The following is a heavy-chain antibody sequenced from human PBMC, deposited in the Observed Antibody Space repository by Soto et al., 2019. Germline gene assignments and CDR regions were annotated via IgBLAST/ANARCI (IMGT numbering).Heavy chain of an antibody. CDR3: ARDGYNHLQFDY. D-gene: IGHD1-20*01. J-gene: IGHJ4*02. Sequence: EVQLVESGGGLEQPGGSLRLACAASGFTLSTYAMSWVRQTPGKGLEWVSHISGTGADSQYADSVKGRFTISRDNSKNTLFLQMNSLRAEDTAIYYCARDGYNHLQFDYWGQGTPVTVSS. V-gene: IGHV3-23*04. CDR1: GFTLSTYA. CDR2: ISGTGADS.